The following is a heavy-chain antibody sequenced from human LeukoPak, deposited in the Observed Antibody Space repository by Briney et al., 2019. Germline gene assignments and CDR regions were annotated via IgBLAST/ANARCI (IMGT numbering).Heavy chain of an antibody. D-gene: IGHD5-24*01. CDR1: GGSISSYY. CDR2: IYYSGST. Sequence: SETLSLTCTVSGGSISSYYWSWIRQPPGKGLEWIGYIYYSGSTNYNPSLKSRVTISVDTSKNQFSLKLSSVTTADTAVYYFARHVAMATITPIGFYYYGMDVWGQGTTVTASS. CDR3: ARHVAMATITPIGFYYYGMDV. J-gene: IGHJ6*02. V-gene: IGHV4-59*08.